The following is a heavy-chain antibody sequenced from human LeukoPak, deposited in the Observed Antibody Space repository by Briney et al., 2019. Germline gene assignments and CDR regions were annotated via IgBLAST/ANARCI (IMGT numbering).Heavy chain of an antibody. CDR2: ISSSSSYI. CDR3: AREPKYCSGGSCQDY. D-gene: IGHD2-15*01. J-gene: IGHJ4*02. CDR1: GFTFSSYS. Sequence: GGSLRLSCAASGFTFSSYSMNWVRQAPGKGLEWVSTISSSSSYIYYADSVKGRFTISRDNAKNSLYLQMNSLRAEDTAVYYCAREPKYCSGGSCQDYWGQGTLVTVSS. V-gene: IGHV3-21*01.